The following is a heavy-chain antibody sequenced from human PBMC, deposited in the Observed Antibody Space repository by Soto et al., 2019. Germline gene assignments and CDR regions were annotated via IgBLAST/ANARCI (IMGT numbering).Heavy chain of an antibody. CDR2: IYYSGST. CDR1: GGSISSYY. V-gene: IGHV4-59*08. Sequence: SETLSLTCTVSGGSISSYYWSWIRQPPGKGLEWIGYIYYSGSTNYNPSLKSRVTISVDTSKNQFSLKLSSVTAADTAVYYCARHGAGYCSGGSCHRNYYYYYYMDVWGKGTTVTVSS. D-gene: IGHD2-15*01. J-gene: IGHJ6*03. CDR3: ARHGAGYCSGGSCHRNYYYYYYMDV.